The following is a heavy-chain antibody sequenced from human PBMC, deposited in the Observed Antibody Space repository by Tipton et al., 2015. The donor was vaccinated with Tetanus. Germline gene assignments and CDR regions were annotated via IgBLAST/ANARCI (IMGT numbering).Heavy chain of an antibody. J-gene: IGHJ5*02. CDR3: AIGGGAIAAHFWFDP. Sequence: TLSLTCAVSGGSISSGGYSWSWIRQPPGKGLEWIGYIYHSGSTYYNPSLKSRVTISVDRSKNQFSLKLSSVTDAATAVYYCAIGGGAIAAHFWFDPWGQGTLVTVSS. V-gene: IGHV4-30-2*01. CDR1: GGSISSGGYS. D-gene: IGHD6-6*01. CDR2: IYHSGST.